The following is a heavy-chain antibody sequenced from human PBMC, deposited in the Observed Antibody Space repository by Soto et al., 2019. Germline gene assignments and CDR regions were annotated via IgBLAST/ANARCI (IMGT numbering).Heavy chain of an antibody. CDR1: HFSFSSSE. Sequence: PGRTLRLSCVASHFSFSSSEINYIRQASGKRTEWIAVINPSGRTISYADSVKGRFTISRDNAKNSLYLQMSTLRAEDKAMYYFARYSGQYSYNWVDP. CDR2: INPSGRTI. D-gene: IGHD1-26*01. J-gene: IGHJ5*02. V-gene: IGHV3-48*03. CDR3: ARYSGQYSYNWVDP.